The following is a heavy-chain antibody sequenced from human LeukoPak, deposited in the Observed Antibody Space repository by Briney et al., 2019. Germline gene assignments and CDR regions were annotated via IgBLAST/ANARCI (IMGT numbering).Heavy chain of an antibody. J-gene: IGHJ4*02. Sequence: SSETLSLTCTVSGGSISGGAYYWSWIRQHPGKGREWIAYIYDSGNTYYNPSLKSRVTISVEPPKNQFSLKLSSVTAADPAVYSCARWQYWDTGGYFDYWGQGTLVTVSS. CDR1: GGSISGGAYY. CDR3: ARWQYWDTGGYFDY. D-gene: IGHD2-8*02. CDR2: IYDSGNT. V-gene: IGHV4-31*03.